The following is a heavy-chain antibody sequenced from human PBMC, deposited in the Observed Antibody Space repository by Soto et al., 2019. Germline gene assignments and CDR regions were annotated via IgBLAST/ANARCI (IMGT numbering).Heavy chain of an antibody. CDR1: GGSISSYY. J-gene: IGHJ6*02. Sequence: SETLSLTCTVSGGSISSYYWSWIRQPAGKGLERIGRIYTSGSTNYNPSLKSRVTMSVDTSKNQFSLKLSSVTAADTAVYYCASSLYYYGSGSYYYYYGMDVWGQGTTVTVSS. V-gene: IGHV4-4*07. D-gene: IGHD3-10*01. CDR3: ASSLYYYGSGSYYYYYGMDV. CDR2: IYTSGST.